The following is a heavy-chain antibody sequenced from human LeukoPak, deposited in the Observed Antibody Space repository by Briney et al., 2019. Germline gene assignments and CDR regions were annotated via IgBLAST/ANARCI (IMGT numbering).Heavy chain of an antibody. CDR1: GYTFTTYA. J-gene: IGHJ4*02. Sequence: ASVKVSCKASGYTFTTYAMHWVRQAPGQRLEWMGWINAGNGNTKYSQKFQGRVTITRDTSASTAYMELSSLTSEDTAVYYCARGPRAAADDYWGQGTLVTVSS. CDR3: ARGPRAAADDY. CDR2: INAGNGNT. V-gene: IGHV1-3*01. D-gene: IGHD6-13*01.